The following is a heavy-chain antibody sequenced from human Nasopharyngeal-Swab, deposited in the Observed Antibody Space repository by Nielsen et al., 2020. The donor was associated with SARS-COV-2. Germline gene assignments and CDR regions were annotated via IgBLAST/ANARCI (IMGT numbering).Heavy chain of an antibody. CDR2: ISYDGSNK. CDR3: ARVRGGSYQAAFGI. J-gene: IGHJ3*02. D-gene: IGHD1-26*01. Sequence: GESLKISCAASGFTFSSYAMHWVRQAPGKGLEWVAVISYDGSNKYYADSVKGRFTISRDNSKNTLYLQMNSLRAEDTAVYYCARVRGGSYQAAFGIWGQGTMVTVSS. V-gene: IGHV3-30*04. CDR1: GFTFSSYA.